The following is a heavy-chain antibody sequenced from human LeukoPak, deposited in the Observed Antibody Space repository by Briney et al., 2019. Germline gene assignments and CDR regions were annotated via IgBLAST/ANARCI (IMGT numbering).Heavy chain of an antibody. CDR2: IKSKTDGGTT. V-gene: IGHV3-15*01. CDR1: GFTFSNAW. CDR3: TTAFPTPGNIAVAGFDY. Sequence: GGSLRLSCAASGFTFSNAWMSWVRQAPGKGLEWVGRIKSKTDGGTTDYAAPVKGRFTISRDDSKNTLYLQMNSLKTEDTAVYYCTTAFPTPGNIAVAGFDYWGQGTLVTVSS. D-gene: IGHD6-19*01. J-gene: IGHJ4*02.